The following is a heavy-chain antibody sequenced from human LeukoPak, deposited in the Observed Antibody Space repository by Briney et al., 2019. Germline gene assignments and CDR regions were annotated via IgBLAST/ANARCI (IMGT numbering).Heavy chain of an antibody. J-gene: IGHJ6*03. Sequence: ASGKVACKASGGTFNSYAISWERQAPGQGLEWMGGIMPLFGTANYAQEFQGRVTFTTDESASTAYMEVSSLRSEDTAVYYCASGSLGDGYGVGDYYQYMDVWGKGTTVTVSS. V-gene: IGHV1-69*05. D-gene: IGHD5-24*01. CDR1: GGTFNSYA. CDR2: IMPLFGTA. CDR3: ASGSLGDGYGVGDYYQYMDV.